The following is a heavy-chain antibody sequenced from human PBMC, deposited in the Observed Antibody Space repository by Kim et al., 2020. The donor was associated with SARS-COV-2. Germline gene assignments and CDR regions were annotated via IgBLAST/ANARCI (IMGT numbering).Heavy chain of an antibody. CDR1: GGTFSSYA. V-gene: IGHV1-69*13. Sequence: SVKVSCKASGGTFSSYAISWVRQAPGQGLEWMGGIIPIFGTANYAQKFQGRVTITADESTSTAYMELSSLRSEDTAVYYCALSTRNYDFWSGLNWFDPWGQGTLVTVSS. J-gene: IGHJ5*02. CDR2: IIPIFGTA. CDR3: ALSTRNYDFWSGLNWFDP. D-gene: IGHD3-3*01.